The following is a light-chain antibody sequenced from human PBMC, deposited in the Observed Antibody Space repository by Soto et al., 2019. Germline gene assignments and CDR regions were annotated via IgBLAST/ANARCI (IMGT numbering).Light chain of an antibody. CDR3: QQLNSYPLT. CDR2: AAS. J-gene: IGKJ5*01. V-gene: IGKV1-5*01. CDR1: QSILTW. Sequence: IPMTPSPSPLSASVGDRVTIHCRASQSILTWLAWYQQKPGKAPKLLIYAASTLQSGVPSRFSGSGSGTDFTLTISSLQPEDFATYYCQQLNSYPLTFGRGTRLEIK.